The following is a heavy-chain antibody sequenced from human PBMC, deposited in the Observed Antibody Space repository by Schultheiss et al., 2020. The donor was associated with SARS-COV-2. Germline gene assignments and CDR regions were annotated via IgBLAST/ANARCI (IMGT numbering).Heavy chain of an antibody. CDR2: IIPIFGTA. CDR1: GGTFSSYA. D-gene: IGHD3-10*01. V-gene: IGHV1-69*13. Sequence: SVKVSCKASGGTFSSYAISWVRQAPGQGLEWMGGIIPIFGTANYAQKFQGRVTITADESTSTAYMELSSLRSEDTAVYYCARDRYYGSGLALVYWGQGTLVTVSS. J-gene: IGHJ4*02. CDR3: ARDRYYGSGLALVY.